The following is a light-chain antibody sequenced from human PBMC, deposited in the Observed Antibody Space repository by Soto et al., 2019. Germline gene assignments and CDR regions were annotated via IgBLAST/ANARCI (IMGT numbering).Light chain of an antibody. Sequence: QSVLTQPPSVSGAPGQSVTISCTGSSSNIGAGSAVHWYQQLPLTAPKLLIYDDDNRPSGVPARFSASKSGTSASLVITGLQAEDEGDYYCQSLDSDSWVFGGGTKLTVL. V-gene: IGLV1-40*01. CDR2: DDD. CDR3: QSLDSDSWV. J-gene: IGLJ3*02. CDR1: SSNIGAGSA.